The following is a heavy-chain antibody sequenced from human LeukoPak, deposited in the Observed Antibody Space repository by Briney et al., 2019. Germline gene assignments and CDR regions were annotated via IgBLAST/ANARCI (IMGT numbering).Heavy chain of an antibody. V-gene: IGHV4-59*01. Sequence: SETPSLTCTVSGGSISSYYWSWIRQPPGKGLEWIGYIYYSGSTNYNPSLKSRVTISVDTSKDQFSLKLSSVTAADTAVYYCARDYGGPFDYWGQGTLVTVSS. CDR3: ARDYGGPFDY. J-gene: IGHJ4*02. CDR1: GGSISSYY. CDR2: IYYSGST. D-gene: IGHD4-23*01.